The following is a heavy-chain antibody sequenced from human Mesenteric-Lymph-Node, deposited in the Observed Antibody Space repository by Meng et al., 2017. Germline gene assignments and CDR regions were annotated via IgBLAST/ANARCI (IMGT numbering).Heavy chain of an antibody. D-gene: IGHD3-22*01. CDR1: GGSISGSNYY. J-gene: IGHJ4*02. CDR3: ARRGPYYDSVGYYYFDY. Sequence: QLQLQESGPGLVKPSETLSLTCTVSGGSISGSNYYWGWVRQPPGKGLEWIGSIYYNGHANYNPSLKSRVTISVDTSKNQFSLKLSSVTAADTAAYYCARRGPYYDSVGYYYFDYWGQGTLVTVSS. CDR2: IYYNGHA. V-gene: IGHV4-39*01.